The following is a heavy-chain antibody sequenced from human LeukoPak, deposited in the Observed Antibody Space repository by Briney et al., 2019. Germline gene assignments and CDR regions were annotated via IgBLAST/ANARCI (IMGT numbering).Heavy chain of an antibody. CDR1: GYILSRYA. V-gene: IGHV1-3*01. CDR3: ARDGSTLQAFDI. CDR2: INAGNGNT. Sequence: ASVKVSCKASGYILSRYAMNWVRQAPGQRLEWMGWINAGNGNTKYSQKFQGRVTITRDTSASTAYMELSSLRSEDTAVYYCARDGSTLQAFDIWGQGTMVTVSS. D-gene: IGHD5/OR15-5a*01. J-gene: IGHJ3*02.